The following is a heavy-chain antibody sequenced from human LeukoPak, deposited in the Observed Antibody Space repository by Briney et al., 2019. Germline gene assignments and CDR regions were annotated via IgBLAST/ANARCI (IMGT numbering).Heavy chain of an antibody. J-gene: IGHJ4*02. CDR3: ARLRNFDFWSGYAQEATEGSIDY. D-gene: IGHD3-3*01. Sequence: PGGSLRLSCAASGFTFSSYSMNWVRQAPGEGLGWVSSISVSGSYIYYADSVNGRLTISRDNAKNSLYLQMNSLRAEDTAVYYCARLRNFDFWSGYAQEATEGSIDYWGQGTLVTVSS. CDR1: GFTFSSYS. CDR2: ISVSGSYI. V-gene: IGHV3-21*01.